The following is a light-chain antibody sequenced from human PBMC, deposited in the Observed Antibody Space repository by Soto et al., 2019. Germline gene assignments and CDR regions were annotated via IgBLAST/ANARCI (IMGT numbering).Light chain of an antibody. V-gene: IGKV3-20*01. Sequence: EIVLTQSPGTLSLSPGERATLSCKASQSVSSNFLAWYQRKPGQAPRLLIYGASYRATAIPYRFSGSGSGTDFTLTITRLEAEDFAVYYCQQYGTSPPTFGQGTKVEI. J-gene: IGKJ1*01. CDR1: QSVSSNF. CDR2: GAS. CDR3: QQYGTSPPT.